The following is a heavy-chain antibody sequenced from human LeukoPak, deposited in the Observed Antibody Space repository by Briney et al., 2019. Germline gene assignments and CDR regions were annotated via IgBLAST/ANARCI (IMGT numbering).Heavy chain of an antibody. J-gene: IGHJ4*02. D-gene: IGHD3-10*01. CDR3: ARPNYYGSGTYYPDY. CDR1: GFTFSIYW. Sequence: GGSLRRSCAASGFTFSIYWMHWVRQAPGKGLVWVSRINSDGGSTAYVDSVKGRFTISRDNAKNTLYLQMNSLRAEDTAVYYCARPNYYGSGTYYPDYWGQGTLVTVSS. CDR2: INSDGGST. V-gene: IGHV3-74*01.